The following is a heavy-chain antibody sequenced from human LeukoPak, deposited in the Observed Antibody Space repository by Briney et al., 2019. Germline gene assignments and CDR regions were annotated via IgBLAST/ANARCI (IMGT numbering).Heavy chain of an antibody. V-gene: IGHV3-53*01. D-gene: IGHD3-9*01. Sequence: GGSLRLSCAASGFTVSSNYMSWVRQAPGKGLEWVSVIYSGGSTYYADSVKGRFTISRDNSKNTLYLQMNSLRAEDTAVYYCARDHRPYYDILTGPGAFDIWGQGTMVTVSS. CDR3: ARDHRPYYDILTGPGAFDI. CDR1: GFTVSSNY. J-gene: IGHJ3*02. CDR2: IYSGGST.